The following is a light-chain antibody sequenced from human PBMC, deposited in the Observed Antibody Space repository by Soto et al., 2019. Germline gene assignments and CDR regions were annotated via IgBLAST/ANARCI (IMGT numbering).Light chain of an antibody. J-gene: IGKJ5*01. CDR3: QHFKSFTIT. CDR2: ESS. Sequence: AIQLTQSPSSLSSSLGDRVTITCRASQGISTLLAWYQQKPGKAPKVLIYESSLLQSGVPSRFSGSGSGTDFTLTISSLQHEDFATYYCQHFKSFTITFGQGTRLEIK. CDR1: QGISTL. V-gene: IGKV1-13*02.